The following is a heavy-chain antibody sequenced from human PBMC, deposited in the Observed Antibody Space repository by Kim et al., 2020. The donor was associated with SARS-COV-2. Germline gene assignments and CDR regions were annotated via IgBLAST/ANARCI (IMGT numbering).Heavy chain of an antibody. V-gene: IGHV4-39*01. Sequence: SETLSLTCTVSGASVSSSNFFWAWIRQPPGTGLEWIASFIYRGSTYYNPSLNSRVATSVDTSKNQFSLQLSTVTAADTAIYYCARHPPWAADKGGFDP. CDR1: GASVSSSNFF. D-gene: IGHD6-13*01. CDR2: FIYRGST. J-gene: IGHJ5*02. CDR3: ARHPPWAADKGGFDP.